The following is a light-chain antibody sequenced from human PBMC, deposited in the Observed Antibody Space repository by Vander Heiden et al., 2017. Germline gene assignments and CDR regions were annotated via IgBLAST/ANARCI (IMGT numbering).Light chain of an antibody. CDR1: ESVSSY. V-gene: IGKV3-11*01. CDR3: QQRANWPRGT. J-gene: IGKJ1*01. CDR2: DAS. Sequence: VVLTQSPATLSLSPGERATLSCRASESVSSYLAWYQQKPGQAPRLLIYDASNRATGIPARFSGSGYGTDFTLTISSREPEDFAVYYCQQRANWPRGTFGQGTKVEIK.